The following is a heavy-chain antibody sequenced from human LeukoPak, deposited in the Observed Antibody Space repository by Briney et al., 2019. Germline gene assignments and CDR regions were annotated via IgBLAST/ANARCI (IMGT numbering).Heavy chain of an antibody. Sequence: PGRSLRLSCAASGFTFSSYWMRWVRQAPGKGLEWVANIKQDGSEKYYVDSVKGRFTISRDNAKNSLYLQMNSLRAEDTAVYYCARYGGNLDFDYWGQGTLVTVSS. V-gene: IGHV3-7*01. CDR2: IKQDGSEK. CDR1: GFTFSSYW. D-gene: IGHD4-23*01. J-gene: IGHJ4*02. CDR3: ARYGGNLDFDY.